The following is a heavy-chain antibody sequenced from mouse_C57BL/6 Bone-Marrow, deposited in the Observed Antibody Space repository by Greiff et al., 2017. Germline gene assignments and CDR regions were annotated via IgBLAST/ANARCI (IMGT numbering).Heavy chain of an antibody. CDR1: GYSITSGYY. J-gene: IGHJ3*01. CDR2: ISYDGSN. D-gene: IGHD1-1*01. V-gene: IGHV3-6*01. CDR3: ARRNYGSNWFAY. Sequence: ESGPGLVKPSQSLSLTCSVTGYSITSGYYWNWIRQFPGNKLEWMGYISYDGSNNYNPSLKNRISITRDTTKNQFFLKLNSVTTEDTATYYCARRNYGSNWFAYWGQGTLVTVSA.